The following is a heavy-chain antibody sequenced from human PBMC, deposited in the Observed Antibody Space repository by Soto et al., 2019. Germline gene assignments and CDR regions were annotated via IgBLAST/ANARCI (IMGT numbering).Heavy chain of an antibody. CDR2: ISYDGSNK. D-gene: IGHD4-4*01. J-gene: IGHJ4*02. CDR3: ARDGTVTTLHTFDY. V-gene: IGHV3-30-3*01. CDR1: GFTFSSYA. Sequence: GGSLRLSCAASGFTFSSYAMHWVRQAPGKGLEWVAVISYDGSNKYYADSVKGRFTISRDNSKNTLYLQMNSLRAEDTAVYYCARDGTVTTLHTFDYWGQGTLVTVSS.